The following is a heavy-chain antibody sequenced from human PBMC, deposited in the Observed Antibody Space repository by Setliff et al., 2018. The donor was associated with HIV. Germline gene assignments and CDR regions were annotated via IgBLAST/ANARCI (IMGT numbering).Heavy chain of an antibody. Sequence: NPSETLSLTCTVSGGSFSDYYRSWIRQPPGKGLEWIGYIYTSGSTNYNPSLKSRVTISLDTSRNQFSLKLGSVTAADTAMYYCARSLYDSSDYPMTYWGQGTLVTVSS. CDR2: IYTSGST. J-gene: IGHJ4*02. CDR3: ARSLYDSSDYPMTY. D-gene: IGHD3-22*01. V-gene: IGHV4-4*09. CDR1: GGSFSDYY.